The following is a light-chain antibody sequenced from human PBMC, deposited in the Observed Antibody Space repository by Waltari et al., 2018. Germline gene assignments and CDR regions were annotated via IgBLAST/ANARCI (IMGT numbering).Light chain of an antibody. J-gene: IGLJ2*01. CDR1: SSNIGSNY. CDR2: RNN. CDR3: AAWDDSLSVVV. Sequence: QSVLTQPPSASGTPGQRVTISCSGSSSNIGSNYVSWYQQLPVTAPKLLIYRNNQRPSGVPDRFSGPKSGTSASLAISGLRSEDEADYYCAAWDDSLSVVVFGGGTKLTVL. V-gene: IGLV1-47*01.